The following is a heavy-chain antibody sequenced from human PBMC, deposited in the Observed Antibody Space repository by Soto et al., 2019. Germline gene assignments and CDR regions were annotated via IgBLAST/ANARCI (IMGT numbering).Heavy chain of an antibody. CDR1: GFTFSSSW. V-gene: IGHV3-74*01. Sequence: EVHLVESGGGLVQPGGSLRLSCAASGFTFSSSWMHWVRQVPGKGLLWLSRINVDGSTTTYADYLKGRFTISRDNAKNTMYLQMNNLRAEDTAVYYCARAGYSSGCYEWFDSWGQGTLVTVSS. CDR2: INVDGSTT. D-gene: IGHD6-19*01. CDR3: ARAGYSSGCYEWFDS. J-gene: IGHJ5*01.